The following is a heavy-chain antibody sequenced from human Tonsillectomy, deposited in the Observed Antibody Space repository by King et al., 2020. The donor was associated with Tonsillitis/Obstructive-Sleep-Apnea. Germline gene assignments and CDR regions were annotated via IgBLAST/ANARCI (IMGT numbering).Heavy chain of an antibody. D-gene: IGHD2-8*02. Sequence: VQLQQWGAGLLKPSETLSLTCAVYGGSFSGYYWSWIRQPPGKGRGWVGEINHSGSTQYNPSLKSRVTISVDTSKNQFSLKLSSVTAADTAVYYCARGLGECTGGVCYTARYYFDYWGQGTLVTVSS. J-gene: IGHJ4*02. CDR1: GGSFSGYY. CDR3: ARGLGECTGGVCYTARYYFDY. CDR2: INHSGST. V-gene: IGHV4-34*01.